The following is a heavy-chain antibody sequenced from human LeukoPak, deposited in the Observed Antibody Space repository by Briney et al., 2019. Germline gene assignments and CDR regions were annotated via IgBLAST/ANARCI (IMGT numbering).Heavy chain of an antibody. Sequence: ASVKVSCKASGYTFTGYYMHWVRQAPGQGLEWMGWINPNSGGTNYAQKFQGRVTMTRDTSISTAYMELSRLRSDDTAVYYCARAESPYYDFWSGYYSLPYYFDYWGQGTLVTVSS. V-gene: IGHV1-2*02. CDR2: INPNSGGT. CDR3: ARAESPYYDFWSGYYSLPYYFDY. J-gene: IGHJ4*02. CDR1: GYTFTGYY. D-gene: IGHD3-3*01.